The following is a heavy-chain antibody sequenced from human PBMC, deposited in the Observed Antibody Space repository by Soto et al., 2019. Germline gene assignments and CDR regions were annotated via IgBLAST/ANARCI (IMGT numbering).Heavy chain of an antibody. CDR1: GFTFSSYA. J-gene: IGHJ5*02. Sequence: GGSLRLSCAASGFTFSSYAMHWVRQAPGKGLEWVSYISSTSSTIYFADSVKGRFTISRDNAKNSLYLQMNSLRDEDTAVYYCARESSSYNWFDPWGQGTLVTVSS. CDR3: ARESSSYNWFDP. CDR2: ISSTSSTI. D-gene: IGHD6-13*01. V-gene: IGHV3-48*02.